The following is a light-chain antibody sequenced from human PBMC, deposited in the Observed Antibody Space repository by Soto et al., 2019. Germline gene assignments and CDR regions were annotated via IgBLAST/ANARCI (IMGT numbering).Light chain of an antibody. CDR3: QQYKKSWT. CDR1: KNVSGW. V-gene: IGKV1-5*01. J-gene: IGKJ1*01. CDR2: DAS. Sequence: DIQMTQSPATLSASVGDRVTITCRATKNVSGWLAWYQQKPGKAPKLLIYDASSLHSGVPSRFSGSGSGTEFTLTISSLQADDFATYYCQQYKKSWTFGQGTQVDIK.